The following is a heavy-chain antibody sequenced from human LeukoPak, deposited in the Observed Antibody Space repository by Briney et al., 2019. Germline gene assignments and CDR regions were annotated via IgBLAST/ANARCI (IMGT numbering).Heavy chain of an antibody. D-gene: IGHD1-20*01. J-gene: IGHJ3*02. Sequence: GGSLRLSCAASGFTFSNYWMHWVRQAPGKGLVWVSRINTDGSTTTYADSVKGRFTISRDNAKNTLYLQMNSLRAEDTAVYYCASGNWNDRAFDIWGQGTMVIVSS. CDR2: INTDGSTT. V-gene: IGHV3-74*01. CDR1: GFTFSNYW. CDR3: ASGNWNDRAFDI.